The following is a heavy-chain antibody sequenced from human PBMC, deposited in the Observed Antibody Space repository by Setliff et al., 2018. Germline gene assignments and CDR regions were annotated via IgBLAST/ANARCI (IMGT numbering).Heavy chain of an antibody. CDR2: IYSSGTT. V-gene: IGHV4-61*05. CDR3: ARMSRYSEFWSGYAEDYYSSYIDV. J-gene: IGHJ6*03. Sequence: SETLSLTCSVFGDSLTRSSSWWGWIRQPAGKGLEWIGNIYSSGTTKYNPSLKSRVTISVNTSKRQFSLNLLSVTAADTAVYYCARMSRYSEFWSGYAEDYYSSYIDVWGTGATVTVSS. D-gene: IGHD3-3*01. CDR1: GDSLTRSSSW.